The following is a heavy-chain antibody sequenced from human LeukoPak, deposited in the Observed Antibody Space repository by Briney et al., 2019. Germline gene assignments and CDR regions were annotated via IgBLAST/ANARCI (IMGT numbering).Heavy chain of an antibody. CDR1: GGSISSYY. Sequence: SETLSLTCTVYGGSISSYYWSWIRQRPGKGLEWIGYIYYSGSTNYNPSLKSRVTISVDTSKNQFSLKLSSVTAADTAVYYCARLGDETYWGQGTLVTVSS. CDR2: IYYSGST. D-gene: IGHD3-10*01. V-gene: IGHV4-59*01. J-gene: IGHJ4*02. CDR3: ARLGDETY.